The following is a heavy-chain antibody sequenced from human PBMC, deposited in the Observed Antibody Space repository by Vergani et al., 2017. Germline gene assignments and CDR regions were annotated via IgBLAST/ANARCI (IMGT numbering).Heavy chain of an antibody. V-gene: IGHV3-21*01. Sequence: VQLVESGGGLVKPGGSLRLSCAASGFTFSDFSMSWVRQAPGKGLEWVAFIGSSGPYINYADSVKGRFIIFRDNAKSSLYLQMNSLRAEDTAVYFCARAGEVVPASMENYYYYYYMDVWGKGTAVTVSS. CDR1: GFTFSDFS. J-gene: IGHJ6*03. CDR2: IGSSGPYI. CDR3: ARAGEVVPASMENYYYYYYMDV. D-gene: IGHD2-2*01.